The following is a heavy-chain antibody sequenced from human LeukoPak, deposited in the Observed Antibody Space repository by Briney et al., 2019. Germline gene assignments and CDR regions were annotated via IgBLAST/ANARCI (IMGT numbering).Heavy chain of an antibody. CDR3: ARDLEPQELLWFGGFDY. CDR1: GFTFSRFA. D-gene: IGHD3-10*01. J-gene: IGHJ4*02. CDR2: ITGYGGST. V-gene: IGHV3-23*01. Sequence: GGSLRLSCAASGFTFSRFAMNWIRQAPGKGLEWVSGITGYGGSTDYPDSVKGRFTISRDNSKNTLYLQMNSLRAEDTAVYYCARDLEPQELLWFGGFDYWGQGTLVTVSS.